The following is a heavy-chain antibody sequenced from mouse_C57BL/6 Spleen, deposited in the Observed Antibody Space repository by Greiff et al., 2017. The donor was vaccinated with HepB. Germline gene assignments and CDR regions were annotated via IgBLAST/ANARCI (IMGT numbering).Heavy chain of an antibody. J-gene: IGHJ4*01. CDR2: IDPSDSYT. Sequence: VQLQQSGAELVRPGTSVKLSCKASGYTFTSYWMHWVKQRPGQGLEWIGVIDPSDSYTNYNQKFKGKATLTVDTSSSTAYMQLSSLTSEDSAVYDCARGSDYYAMDYWGQGTSVTVSS. CDR1: GYTFTSYW. V-gene: IGHV1-59*01. CDR3: ARGSDYYAMDY.